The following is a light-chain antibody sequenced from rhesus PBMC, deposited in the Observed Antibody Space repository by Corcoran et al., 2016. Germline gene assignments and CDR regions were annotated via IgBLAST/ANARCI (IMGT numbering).Light chain of an antibody. CDR1: SSDIGGYNR. J-gene: IGLJ1*01. V-gene: IGLV2-13*02. CDR3: SSFARTSVYI. CDR2: EVS. Sequence: QAALTQSPSVSGSPGQSVTISCTGTSSDIGGYNRVSWYQQHPGKAPKLMIYEVSKRPSGVSDRFSGSKSGNTASLTISGLQAEDEADYYCSSFARTSVYIFGAGTRLTVL.